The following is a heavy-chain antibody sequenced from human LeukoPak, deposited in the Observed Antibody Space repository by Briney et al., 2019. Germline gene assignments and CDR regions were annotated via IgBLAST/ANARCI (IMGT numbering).Heavy chain of an antibody. CDR1: EFTFDDYT. Sequence: GGSLRLSCAASEFTFDDYTMHWVRQAPGKGLEWVSLITWDGGSTYYADSVKGRFTISRDNSKNSLYLQMNSLRTEDTALYYCAKGKNTGSYLSHVDYWGQGTLVTVSS. CDR3: AKGKNTGSYLSHVDY. D-gene: IGHD3-10*01. J-gene: IGHJ4*02. V-gene: IGHV3-43*01. CDR2: ITWDGGST.